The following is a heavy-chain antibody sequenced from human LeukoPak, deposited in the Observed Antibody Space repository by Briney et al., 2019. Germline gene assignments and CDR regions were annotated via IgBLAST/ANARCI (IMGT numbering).Heavy chain of an antibody. CDR1: GFTFGDYA. CDR2: IRSKVYGGTP. Sequence: GGSLRLSCTTSGFTFGDYAMSWVRQAPGKGLEWVGFIRSKVYGGTPEYAASAKGRFTISRDDSKSIAYLQMNSLKTEDTAVYYCTRVDCSSTSCYISHADYWGRGTLVTVSS. CDR3: TRVDCSSTSCYISHADY. J-gene: IGHJ4*02. D-gene: IGHD2-2*02. V-gene: IGHV3-49*04.